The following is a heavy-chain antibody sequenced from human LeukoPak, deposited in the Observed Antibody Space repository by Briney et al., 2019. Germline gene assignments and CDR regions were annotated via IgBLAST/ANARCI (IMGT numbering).Heavy chain of an antibody. CDR3: ARDEGYCSGGSCPGRGVDV. V-gene: IGHV1-18*01. J-gene: IGHJ6*02. CDR2: ISAYNGNT. D-gene: IGHD2-15*01. CDR1: GGTFSSYA. Sequence: GASVKVSCKASGGTFSSYAISWVRQAPGQGLEWMGWISAYNGNTNYAQKLQGRVTMTTDTSTSTAYMELRSLRSDDTAVYYCARDEGYCSGGSCPGRGVDVWGQGTTVTVSS.